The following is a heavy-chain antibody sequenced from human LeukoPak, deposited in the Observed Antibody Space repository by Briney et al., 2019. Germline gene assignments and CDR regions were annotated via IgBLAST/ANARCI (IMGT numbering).Heavy chain of an antibody. Sequence: SVKVSCKASGHTFTGYYMHWVRQAPGQGLEWMGWINPNSGGTNYAQKFQGRVTMTRDTSIRTAYMELSRLRSDDTAVYYCARGRTGTPNWFDPWGRGTLVTVSS. V-gene: IGHV1-2*02. CDR3: ARGRTGTPNWFDP. CDR2: INPNSGGT. CDR1: GHTFTGYY. D-gene: IGHD1-7*01. J-gene: IGHJ5*02.